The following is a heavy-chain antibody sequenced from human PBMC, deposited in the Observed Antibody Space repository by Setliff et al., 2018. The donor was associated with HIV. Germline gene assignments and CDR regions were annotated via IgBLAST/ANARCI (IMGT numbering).Heavy chain of an antibody. Sequence: KTSETLSLTCTVSGGSISSYYWSWIRQPPGKGLEWIGYIYTSGSINYNPSLKSRVTISVDTSKNQFSLKLTSVTAADAAVYYCARSPSYRSSWEYYFDYWGQGILVTVSS. D-gene: IGHD6-13*01. CDR1: GGSISSYY. CDR2: IYTSGSI. V-gene: IGHV4-4*09. CDR3: ARSPSYRSSWEYYFDY. J-gene: IGHJ4*02.